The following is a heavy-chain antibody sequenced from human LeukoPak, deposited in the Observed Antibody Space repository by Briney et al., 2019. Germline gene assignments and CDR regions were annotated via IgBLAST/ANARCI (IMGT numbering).Heavy chain of an antibody. CDR2: ISFSSSYI. D-gene: IGHD5-12*01. V-gene: IGHV3-21*01. CDR1: GFTFSSYS. Sequence: GGSLRLSCAASGFTFSSYSMNWVRQAPGKGLEWVSSISFSSSYIYYADSVKGRFTISRDNAKNSLYLRINSLRAEDTAVYYCARDTSGGYTYYFDTWGQGTLVTVSS. J-gene: IGHJ4*02. CDR3: ARDTSGGYTYYFDT.